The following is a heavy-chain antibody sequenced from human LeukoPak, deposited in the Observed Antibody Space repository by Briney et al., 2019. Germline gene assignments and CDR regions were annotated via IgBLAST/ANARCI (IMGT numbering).Heavy chain of an antibody. Sequence: PSETLSLTCAVYGGSFSGYYWSWIRQPPGKGLEWIGEINHSGSTNYNPSLKSRVTISVDTSKNQFSLKLSSVTAADTAVYYCARERPYYYDGEGKWFDPWGQGTLVTVSS. J-gene: IGHJ5*02. D-gene: IGHD3-22*01. V-gene: IGHV4-34*01. CDR3: ARERPYYYDGEGKWFDP. CDR1: GGSFSGYY. CDR2: INHSGST.